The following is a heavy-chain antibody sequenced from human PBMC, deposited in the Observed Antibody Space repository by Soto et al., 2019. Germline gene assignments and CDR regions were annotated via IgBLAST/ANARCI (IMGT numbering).Heavy chain of an antibody. V-gene: IGHV3-23*01. J-gene: IGHJ4*02. CDR2: ITAVGGTT. D-gene: IGHD2-15*01. Sequence: GGSSRLSCAASRFTFISYGMSWGRRAPEKGLEWVSGITAVGGTTYSPASVKGRFINSRDNSKNTLSLHMDSLRAEDTAVYYCAKDRSCSGGPCFFAFWGQGTLVTVSS. CDR3: AKDRSCSGGPCFFAF. CDR1: RFTFISYG.